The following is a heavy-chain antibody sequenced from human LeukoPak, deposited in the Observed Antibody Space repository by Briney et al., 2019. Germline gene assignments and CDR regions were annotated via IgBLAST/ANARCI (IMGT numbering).Heavy chain of an antibody. CDR3: ARGLGMITFGGVRTRGNWFDP. CDR2: IYGSGST. V-gene: IGHV4-4*07. CDR1: GGSIRSY. J-gene: IGHJ5*02. Sequence: PSETLSLTCTVSGGSIRSYWSWIRQPAGKGLEWIGRIYGSGSTDYNPSLKSRVTMSIDTSKNQFSLNLISVTAADTAVYYCARGLGMITFGGVRTRGNWFDPWGQGTLVTVSS. D-gene: IGHD3-16*01.